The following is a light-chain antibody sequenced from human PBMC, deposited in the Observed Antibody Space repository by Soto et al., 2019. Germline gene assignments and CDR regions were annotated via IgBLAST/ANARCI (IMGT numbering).Light chain of an antibody. CDR2: GAS. Sequence: EIVITQSPATLSVSPGERATLSCRASQSVSSDLAWYQQKPGQAPRLLIYGASTRATGVPAWFSGSGSGTEFTLIISSLQSEDFAVYYCQQYNNWPLTFGGGTKVDIX. J-gene: IGKJ4*01. V-gene: IGKV3-15*01. CDR3: QQYNNWPLT. CDR1: QSVSSD.